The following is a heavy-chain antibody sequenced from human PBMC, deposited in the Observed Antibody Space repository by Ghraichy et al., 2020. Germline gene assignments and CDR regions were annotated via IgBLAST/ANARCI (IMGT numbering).Heavy chain of an antibody. Sequence: SCAASGFTFSSYGMHWVRQAPGKGLEWVAVISYDGSNKYYADSVKGRFTISRDNSKNTLYLQMNSLRAEDTAVYYCAKGVWFGEPMGWFDPWGQGTLVTVSS. CDR1: GFTFSSYG. J-gene: IGHJ5*02. CDR3: AKGVWFGEPMGWFDP. D-gene: IGHD3-10*01. CDR2: ISYDGSNK. V-gene: IGHV3-30*18.